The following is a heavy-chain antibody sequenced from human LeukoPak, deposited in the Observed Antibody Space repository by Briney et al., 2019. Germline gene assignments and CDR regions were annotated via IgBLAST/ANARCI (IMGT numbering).Heavy chain of an antibody. J-gene: IGHJ1*01. CDR1: GFTFASYA. D-gene: IGHD3-22*01. V-gene: IGHV3-23*01. CDR2: ISGSGGST. CDR3: AHHRGSLDSDTEYFQH. Sequence: GGSLRPSCAASGFTFASYAMSWVRQAPGKGLEWVSAISGSGGSTYYADSVKGRFTISRDNSKSTLYLQMNSLSAEDMAVYYCAHHRGSLDSDTEYFQHWGQGTLVTVSS.